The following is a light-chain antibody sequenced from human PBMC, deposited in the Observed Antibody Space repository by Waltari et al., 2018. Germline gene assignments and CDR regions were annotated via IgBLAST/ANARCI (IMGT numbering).Light chain of an antibody. Sequence: SYELTQPPSLSVSPGQTASITCSGDKLEDRYVCWYQQKPGQSPVLVLHQDSKRPSGIPERFPGFNSGNTATLTISETQAMDEADYYCQAWDRNTYVVFGGGTKLTVL. V-gene: IGLV3-1*01. CDR2: QDS. CDR3: QAWDRNTYVV. J-gene: IGLJ2*01. CDR1: KLEDRY.